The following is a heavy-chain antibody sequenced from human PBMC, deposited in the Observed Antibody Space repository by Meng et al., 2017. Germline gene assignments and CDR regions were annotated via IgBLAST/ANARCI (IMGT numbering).Heavy chain of an antibody. CDR1: GDSVSSNSAA. CDR2: AYYRSKWYH. CDR3: ARGSYSFDS. D-gene: IGHD1-26*01. V-gene: IGHV6-1*01. Sequence: QVQLQQSCPGLVKPLQTLSLICAISGDSVSSNSAAWNWIRQSPSRGLEWLGRAYYRSKWYHDYAESVKSRISIDPDTSKNQFSLQLRSVTPEDSAVYYCARGSYSFDSWGQRTLVTVSS. J-gene: IGHJ4*02.